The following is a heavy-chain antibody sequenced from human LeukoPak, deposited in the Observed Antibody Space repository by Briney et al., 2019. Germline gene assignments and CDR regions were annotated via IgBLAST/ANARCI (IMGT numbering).Heavy chain of an antibody. CDR1: AGSISSSY. J-gene: IGHJ4*02. Sequence: SETLSLTCTVSAGSISSSYWSWIRQPPGKGLEWIGYIYYSGSTNYNPSLKSRVTISVDTSKNQCSLKLDSVTAADTAVYYCARQGPLTTAVTTRTNPFDYWGQGTLVTVSS. CDR3: ARQGPLTTAVTTRTNPFDY. V-gene: IGHV4-59*08. CDR2: IYYSGST. D-gene: IGHD4-11*01.